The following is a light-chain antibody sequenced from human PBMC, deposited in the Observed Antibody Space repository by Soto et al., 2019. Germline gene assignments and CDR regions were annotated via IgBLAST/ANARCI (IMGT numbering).Light chain of an antibody. CDR1: QSVSSN. V-gene: IGKV3-15*01. Sequence: ERVKTQAAAALSESPGERATLSCRASQSVSSNLAWYQQRPGQAPRLLIYGSSARATGIPARFSGSGSGTEFTLTISSLQSEDFAVYYCQQYNNWPRTFGQGTKVDIK. J-gene: IGKJ1*01. CDR2: GSS. CDR3: QQYNNWPRT.